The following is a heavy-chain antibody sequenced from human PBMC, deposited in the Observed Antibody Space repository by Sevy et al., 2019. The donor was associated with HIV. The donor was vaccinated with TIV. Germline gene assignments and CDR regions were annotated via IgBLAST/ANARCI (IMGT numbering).Heavy chain of an antibody. CDR3: ARGPHYCSSTSCYRYYYYGMDV. J-gene: IGHJ6*02. D-gene: IGHD2-2*01. CDR1: GFTFSSYS. Sequence: GGSLRLSCAASGFTFSSYSMNWVRQAPGKGLEWISYISSSSSTIYYADSVKGRFTISRDNAKNSLYLQMNSLRAEDTAVYYCARGPHYCSSTSCYRYYYYGMDVWGQGTTVTVSS. V-gene: IGHV3-48*01. CDR2: ISSSSSTI.